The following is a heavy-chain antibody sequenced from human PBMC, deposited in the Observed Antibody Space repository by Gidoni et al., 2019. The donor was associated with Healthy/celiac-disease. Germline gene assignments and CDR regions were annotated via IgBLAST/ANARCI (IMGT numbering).Heavy chain of an antibody. CDR3: ARAGQLVRGYMDV. J-gene: IGHJ6*03. CDR2: IYTSGST. CDR1: GCSISSGSSY. D-gene: IGHD6-13*01. Sequence: QVPLQESGPGLVKPSQTLSLTCTVSGCSISSGSSYWSWIRQPAGTGLEWIGRIYTSGSTNYNPAIKSRVTISVDTSKNQCSLKLSSVTAADTAVYYCARAGQLVRGYMDVWGKGTTVTVSS. V-gene: IGHV4-61*02.